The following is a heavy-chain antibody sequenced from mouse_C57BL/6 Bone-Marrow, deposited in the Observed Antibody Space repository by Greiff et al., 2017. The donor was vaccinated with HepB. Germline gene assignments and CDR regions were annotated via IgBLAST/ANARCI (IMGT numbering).Heavy chain of an antibody. D-gene: IGHD3-3*01. V-gene: IGHV1-59*01. CDR1: GYTFTSYW. J-gene: IGHJ3*01. CDR2: IDPSDSYT. CDR3: AILGEAWFAY. Sequence: QVQLQQPGAELVRPGTSVKLSCKASGYTFTSYWMHWVKQRPGQGLEWIGVIDPSDSYTNYNQKFKGKATLTVDTSSSTAYMQLSSLTSEDSAVYYCAILGEAWFAYWGQGTLVTVSA.